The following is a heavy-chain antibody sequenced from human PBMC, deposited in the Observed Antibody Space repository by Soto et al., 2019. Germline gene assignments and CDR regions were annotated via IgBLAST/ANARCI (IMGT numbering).Heavy chain of an antibody. Sequence: EVQLVESGGGLVQPGGSLRLSCAASGFTVSSNYMSWVRQAPGKGLEWVSVIYSGGSTYYADSVKGRFTISRDNSKNTLYLQMTSLRAEDTAVYYCARDGYDYGDYVHYYGMDVWGQGTTVTVSS. D-gene: IGHD4-17*01. CDR1: GFTVSSNY. V-gene: IGHV3-66*01. CDR2: IYSGGST. CDR3: ARDGYDYGDYVHYYGMDV. J-gene: IGHJ6*02.